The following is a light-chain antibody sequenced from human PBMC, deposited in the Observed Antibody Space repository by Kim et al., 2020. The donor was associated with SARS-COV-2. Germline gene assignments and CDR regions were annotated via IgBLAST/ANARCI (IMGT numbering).Light chain of an antibody. J-gene: IGLJ2*01. CDR2: DVT. CDR1: SSDVGGYNY. Sequence: QSALTQPASVSGSPGQSITISCTRTSSDVGGYNYVSWYQQHPGKAPKLIIYDVTKRPSGVSNRFSGSKSGNTASLTISGLQAEDEADYYCSPYTISSTLIFGGGTQLTVL. CDR3: SPYTISSTLI. V-gene: IGLV2-14*03.